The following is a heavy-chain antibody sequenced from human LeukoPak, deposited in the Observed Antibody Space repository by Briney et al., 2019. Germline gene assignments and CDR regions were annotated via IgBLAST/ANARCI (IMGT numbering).Heavy chain of an antibody. J-gene: IGHJ4*02. CDR1: GASISSRSHY. D-gene: IGHD4/OR15-4a*01. CDR2: INYTGGT. V-gene: IGHV4-31*03. Sequence: PSETLSLTCTVSGASISSRSHYYNRIRQHPAKGLEWIGYINYTGGTSYNPSVTSRVTMSMETSMNQLSLNLSTLTAADTAVYYCAAASGVTLGRFWGQGTLVTVSS. CDR3: AAASGVTLGRF.